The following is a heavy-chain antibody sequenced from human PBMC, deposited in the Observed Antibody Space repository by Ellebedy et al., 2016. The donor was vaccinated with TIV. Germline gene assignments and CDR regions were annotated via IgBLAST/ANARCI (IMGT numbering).Heavy chain of an antibody. J-gene: IGHJ4*02. CDR2: INQDGSEQ. CDR1: GFTFSGYW. Sequence: GESLKISCAASGFTFSGYWMIWVRQAPGKGLEWVANINQDGSEQSYVDSVKGRFAISRDNAKNSLYLQMSSLRAEDTAVYYCAGPAATGTKTFDYWGQGTLVTVSS. D-gene: IGHD6-13*01. V-gene: IGHV3-7*01. CDR3: AGPAATGTKTFDY.